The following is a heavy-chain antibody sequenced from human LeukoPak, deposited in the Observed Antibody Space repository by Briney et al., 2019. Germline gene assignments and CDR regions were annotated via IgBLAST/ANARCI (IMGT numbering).Heavy chain of an antibody. CDR2: ISGSGGST. V-gene: IGHV3-23*01. Sequence: GGSLRLSCAASGFTFSSYAMSWVRQAPGKGLEWVSAISGSGGSTYYADSVKGRFTISRDNSKNTLYLQMNSLRAEDTAVYYCAKKGDYYDSSGYYLDFDYWGQGTLVTVSS. CDR1: GFTFSSYA. CDR3: AKKGDYYDSSGYYLDFDY. D-gene: IGHD3-22*01. J-gene: IGHJ4*02.